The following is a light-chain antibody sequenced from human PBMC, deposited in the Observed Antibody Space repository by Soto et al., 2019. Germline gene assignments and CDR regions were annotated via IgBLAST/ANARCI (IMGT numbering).Light chain of an antibody. CDR1: QSVNSRY. CDR2: AAS. J-gene: IGKJ2*01. V-gene: IGKV3-20*01. CDR3: LHYGDSPPNT. Sequence: ENVLTQSPGTLALSPGEGATLSCRASQSVNSRYLAWYQQKPGQAPRLLIYAASTRAAGIPDRFSGSASGTDFTLSISRLEPDDFAIYYCLHYGDSPPNTFGQGTRLEIK.